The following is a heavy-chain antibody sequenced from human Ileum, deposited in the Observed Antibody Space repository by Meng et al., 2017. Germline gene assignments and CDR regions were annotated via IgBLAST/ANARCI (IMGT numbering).Heavy chain of an antibody. J-gene: IGHJ4*02. CDR2: IYYTGIT. V-gene: IGHV4-39*07. CDR3: RSYTYSSVDY. D-gene: IGHD1-26*01. Sequence: GSLRLSCTVSGGSISNTNYHWGWIRQPPGKALEWNGTIYYTGITFYNPSLKSRVTITVDTSKNQFSLKISSVTAADRAVYYCRSYTYSSVDYWGQGTLVTVSS. CDR1: GGSISNTNYH.